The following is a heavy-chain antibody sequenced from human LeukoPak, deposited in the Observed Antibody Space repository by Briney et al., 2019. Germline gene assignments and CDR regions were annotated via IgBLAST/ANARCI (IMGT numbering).Heavy chain of an antibody. D-gene: IGHD5-24*01. CDR3: ARSQGGSNYDY. Sequence: GESLKISCKGSGYSFTNYWIGWVRQMPGKGLEWMGVIYPGDSDTRYSPSFQGQVTISADRSISTAYLHCSSLKASDTAMYYCARSQGGSNYDYWGQGTLVTVSS. V-gene: IGHV5-51*01. CDR2: IYPGDSDT. CDR1: GYSFTNYW. J-gene: IGHJ4*02.